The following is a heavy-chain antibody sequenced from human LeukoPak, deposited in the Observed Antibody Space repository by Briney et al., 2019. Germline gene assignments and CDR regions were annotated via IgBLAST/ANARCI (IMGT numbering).Heavy chain of an antibody. D-gene: IGHD1-14*01. CDR3: ARDNNGAFDI. Sequence: GGSLRLSCAASGFTFSNYDMHWARQAPGKGLEWVAVISYDGSNKYYADSVKGRFTISRDNSKNTLYLQMNSLRAEDTAVYYCARDNNGAFDIWGQGTMVTVSS. CDR2: ISYDGSNK. CDR1: GFTFSNYD. J-gene: IGHJ3*02. V-gene: IGHV3-30*19.